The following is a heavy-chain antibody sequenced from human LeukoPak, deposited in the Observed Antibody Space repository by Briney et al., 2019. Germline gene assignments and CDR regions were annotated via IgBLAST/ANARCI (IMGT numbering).Heavy chain of an antibody. CDR1: GGSISSYY. Sequence: PSETLSLTCTVSGGSISSYYWSWIRQPPGKGLEWIGYIYYSGSTNYNPSLKSRVTISVDTSKNQFSLKLSSVTAADTAVYYCARLVVGNYYGSGSLFDYWGQGTLVTVSS. D-gene: IGHD3-10*01. CDR3: ARLVVGNYYGSGSLFDY. J-gene: IGHJ4*02. CDR2: IYYSGST. V-gene: IGHV4-59*08.